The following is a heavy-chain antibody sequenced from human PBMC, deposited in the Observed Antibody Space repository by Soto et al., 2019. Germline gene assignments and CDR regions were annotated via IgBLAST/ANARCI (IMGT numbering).Heavy chain of an antibody. J-gene: IGHJ4*02. Sequence: PSETLSLTCTVSNGSVSSGTYSWSWVRQPPGKGLEWIGYIYYSGTTYYTPSLKSRLTMSMDRANDHFSLNLTSVTAADTAVYYCARAPMVLTRSYFDSWGQGTPVTVSS. CDR1: NGSVSSGTYS. D-gene: IGHD3-22*01. CDR3: ARAPMVLTRSYFDS. V-gene: IGHV4-30-2*01. CDR2: IYYSGTT.